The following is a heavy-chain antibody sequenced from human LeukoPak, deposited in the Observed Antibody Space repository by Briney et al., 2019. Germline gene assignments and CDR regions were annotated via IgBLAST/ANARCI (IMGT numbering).Heavy chain of an antibody. J-gene: IGHJ4*02. CDR3: ARDRRDGYHKRYYFDY. D-gene: IGHD5-12*01. CDR2: ISAYNGNT. V-gene: IGHV1-18*01. CDR1: GYTFTSYG. Sequence: ASVKVSCKASGYTFTSYGISWVRQAPGQGLEWMGWISAYNGNTNYAQKLQGRVTMTTDTSTSTAYMELRSLRSDDTAVYYCARDRRDGYHKRYYFDYWGQGTLVTVTS.